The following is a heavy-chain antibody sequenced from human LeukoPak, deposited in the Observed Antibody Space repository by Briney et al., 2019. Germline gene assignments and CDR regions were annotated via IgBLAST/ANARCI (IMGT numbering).Heavy chain of an antibody. D-gene: IGHD1-26*01. CDR3: ASYIVGVGEAFDI. CDR2: IYHSGST. CDR1: GYSISSGYY. J-gene: IGHJ3*02. Sequence: SSETLSLTCTVSGYSISSGYYWGWIRQPPGKGLEWIGSIYHSGSTYYNPSLKSRVTMSVDTSKNQFSLKLSSVTAADTAVYYCASYIVGVGEAFDIWGQGTMVTVSS. V-gene: IGHV4-38-2*02.